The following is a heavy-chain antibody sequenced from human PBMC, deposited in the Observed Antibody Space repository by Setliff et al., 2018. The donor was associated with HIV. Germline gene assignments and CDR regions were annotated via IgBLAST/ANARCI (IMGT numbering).Heavy chain of an antibody. J-gene: IGHJ6*03. CDR2: ISGRGGST. CDR1: GFTFSSFA. CDR3: AKDGHDQDHYYHMDV. D-gene: IGHD1-1*01. V-gene: IGHV3-23*01. Sequence: PGGSLRLSCAASGFTFSSFAMTWVRQAPGKGLEWVSAISGRGGSTYYADSVEGRFTISRDNNKNTLYLQMNSLRAEDTAVYYCAKDGHDQDHYYHMDVWGKGTTVTVSS.